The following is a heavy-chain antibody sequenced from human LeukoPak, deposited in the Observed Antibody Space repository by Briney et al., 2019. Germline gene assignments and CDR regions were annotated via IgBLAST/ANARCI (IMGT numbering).Heavy chain of an antibody. CDR1: GYSFNAHY. CDR2: IYPGDSDT. V-gene: IGHV5-51*01. CDR3: ARLMTLVRGGLKRLPRSCGMDV. J-gene: IGHJ6*02. Sequence: PGESLKISCKGSGYSFNAHYIAWVRQMPGKDLEWMGAIYPGDSDTTYSPSLQGQVTISADKSATTAYLQWNSLKASDTAIYYCARLMTLVRGGLKRLPRSCGMDVWGQGTTVTVS. D-gene: IGHD3-10*01.